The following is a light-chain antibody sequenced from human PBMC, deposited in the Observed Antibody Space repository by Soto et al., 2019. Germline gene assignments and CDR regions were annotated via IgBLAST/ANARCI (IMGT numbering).Light chain of an antibody. Sequence: EIVLTQSPDTLSVSPGERATLSCRASQSVNTYVSWFRQKPGQAPRLLIYDASNRATGIPARISGSGSGTDFTLTISSLEPEDFAVYYCQQRSNWPITFGQGTRLEIK. CDR2: DAS. J-gene: IGKJ5*01. CDR3: QQRSNWPIT. V-gene: IGKV3-11*01. CDR1: QSVNTY.